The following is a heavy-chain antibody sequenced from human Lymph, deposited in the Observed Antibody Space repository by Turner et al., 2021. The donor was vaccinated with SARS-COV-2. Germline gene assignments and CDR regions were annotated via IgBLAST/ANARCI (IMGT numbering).Heavy chain of an antibody. CDR2: IIPILSIA. Sequence: QVQLVQSGAEVKKPGSSVKVSCKASGGTFSTYVISWVRQAPGQGLEWMGGIIPILSIANYAQKCQGRVTITADKSTSKAYREMSSVRSEDTDVYHCARRHSGNYDAFDIWGQGTMVTVSS. J-gene: IGHJ3*02. CDR1: GGTFSTYV. D-gene: IGHD1-26*01. V-gene: IGHV1-69*10. CDR3: ARRHSGNYDAFDI.